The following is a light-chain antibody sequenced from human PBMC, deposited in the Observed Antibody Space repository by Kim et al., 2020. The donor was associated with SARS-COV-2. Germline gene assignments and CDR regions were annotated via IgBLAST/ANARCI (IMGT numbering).Light chain of an antibody. CDR3: QQRSNWPPSNS. CDR1: QTVSIY. CDR2: EAS. V-gene: IGKV3-11*01. Sequence: SSGSRAAIPVRASQTVSIYLAGYPQNPGQAPRLLIYEASNSANGIPARFCGSGSGTDFTRTISSLEPEDFAVYYCQQRSNWPPSNSFGQGTKLEI. J-gene: IGKJ2*03.